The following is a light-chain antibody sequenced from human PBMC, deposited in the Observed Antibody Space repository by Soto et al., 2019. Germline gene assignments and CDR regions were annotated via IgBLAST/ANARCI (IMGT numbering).Light chain of an antibody. CDR3: QQCGSSPWT. J-gene: IGKJ1*01. CDR1: QTISSTF. CDR2: TVS. Sequence: EIVLTQSPGTLSLSPGDTATLSCRASQTISSTFLAWYQQKPGQAPRLLIYTVSTRATGIPDRFSGSGSGTNFTLTISRLEPDDFAVYYCQQCGSSPWTFGRGTKVEIK. V-gene: IGKV3-20*01.